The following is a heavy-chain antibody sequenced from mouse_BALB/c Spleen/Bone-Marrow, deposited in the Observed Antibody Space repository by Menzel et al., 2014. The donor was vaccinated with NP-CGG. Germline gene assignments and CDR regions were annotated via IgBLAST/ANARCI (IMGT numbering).Heavy chain of an antibody. D-gene: IGHD2-14*01. J-gene: IGHJ2*01. Sequence: EVKLMESGPELVKPGASVKMSCKASGYTFTSYVMHWVKQKPGQGLEWIGYINPYNDGTKYNERFEGMATLTSDRSSSTAHMELSSLTSEDSAVYYCAKGGNYRYDFDYWGQGTTLTVSS. CDR2: INPYNDGT. V-gene: IGHV1-14*01. CDR1: GYTFTSYV. CDR3: AKGGNYRYDFDY.